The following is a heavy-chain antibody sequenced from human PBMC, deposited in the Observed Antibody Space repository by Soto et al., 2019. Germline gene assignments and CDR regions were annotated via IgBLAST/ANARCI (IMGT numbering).Heavy chain of an antibody. CDR3: ARSYGWYAIDY. J-gene: IGHJ4*02. CDR1: GDSVGSGFF. CDR2: IFQSGSV. D-gene: IGHD6-19*01. V-gene: IGHV4-4*02. Sequence: QVLLQESGPGLVQPSGTLSLSCAVSGDSVGSGFFWGWVCQPPGKGLEWIGDIFQSGSVNYNPSLKSRVTISIDKSKNQFSLKLNSVTAADTAVYYCARSYGWYAIDYWGQGTLVIVSS.